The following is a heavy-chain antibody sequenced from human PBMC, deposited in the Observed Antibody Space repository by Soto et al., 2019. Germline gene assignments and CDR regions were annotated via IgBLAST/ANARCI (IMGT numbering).Heavy chain of an antibody. D-gene: IGHD1-20*01. J-gene: IGHJ3*01. CDR2: IYPTDSET. Sequence: PGESLKISCQASGYTFSHYWIGWVRQTPGEGLGGMGGIYPTDSETRYSPSFQGQVTISVDKSLSTAHLQWSNLKASDTAIYYCARLITGTAGNAFDFWGQGTVVTVSS. CDR1: GYTFSHYW. V-gene: IGHV5-51*01. CDR3: ARLITGTAGNAFDF.